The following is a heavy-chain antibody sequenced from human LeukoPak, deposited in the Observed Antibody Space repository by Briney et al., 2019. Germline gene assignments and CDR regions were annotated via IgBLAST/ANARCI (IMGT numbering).Heavy chain of an antibody. CDR2: IKPDGSEK. D-gene: IGHD1-26*01. Sequence: PGGSLRLSCAASGFTSSWYWMSWVRQAPGKGLEWGANIKPDGSEKHYVDSVKGRFTISRDNAKNSLYLQMNSLRAEDTAIYYCARDSIEGATRFDFWGQGTLVTVSS. CDR1: GFTSSWYW. V-gene: IGHV3-7*04. J-gene: IGHJ4*02. CDR3: ARDSIEGATRFDF.